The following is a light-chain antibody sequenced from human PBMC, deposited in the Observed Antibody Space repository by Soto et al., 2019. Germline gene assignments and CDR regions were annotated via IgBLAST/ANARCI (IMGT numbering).Light chain of an antibody. V-gene: IGKV1-12*01. CDR3: QQANSFPRT. J-gene: IGKJ3*01. CDR2: SAS. CDR1: QGISSW. Sequence: DILMTQSPSSVSASVGDRVTITCRTSQGISSWLAWYQQKPGKAPNLLIFSASTLYSGVPSRFSGSGSGTDFTRTISSLQPEDFAAYYCQQANSFPRTFGPGTKVDIK.